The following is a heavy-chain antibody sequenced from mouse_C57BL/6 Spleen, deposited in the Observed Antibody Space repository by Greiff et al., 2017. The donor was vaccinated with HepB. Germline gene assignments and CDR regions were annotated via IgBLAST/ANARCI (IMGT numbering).Heavy chain of an antibody. CDR1: GFTFSSYG. V-gene: IGHV5-6*01. J-gene: IGHJ1*03. Sequence: EVKVVESGGDLVKPGGSLKLSCAASGFTFSSYGMSWVRQTPDKRLEWVATISSGGSYTYYPDSVKGRFTISRDNAKNTLYLQMSSLKSEDTAMYYCARHNLYYDYDGWYFDVWGTGTTVTVSS. CDR2: ISSGGSYT. D-gene: IGHD2-4*01. CDR3: ARHNLYYDYDGWYFDV.